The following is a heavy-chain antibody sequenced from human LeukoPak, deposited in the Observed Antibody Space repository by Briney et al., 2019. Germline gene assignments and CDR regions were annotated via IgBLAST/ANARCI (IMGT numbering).Heavy chain of an antibody. D-gene: IGHD3-3*01. CDR2: VSGSGGST. V-gene: IGHV3-23*01. CDR1: GFTFSNYA. Sequence: GGSLRLSCAASGFTFSNYAMSWVRQAPGKGLEWVSAVSGSGGSTYYADSVKGRFTISRDNSKNTLYLQMNSLRAEDTAVYYCARSSDYYDFWSGYPYHFDYWGQGTLVTVSS. J-gene: IGHJ4*02. CDR3: ARSSDYYDFWSGYPYHFDY.